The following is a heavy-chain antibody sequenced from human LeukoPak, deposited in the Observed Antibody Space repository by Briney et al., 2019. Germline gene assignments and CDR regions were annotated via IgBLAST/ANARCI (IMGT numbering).Heavy chain of an antibody. D-gene: IGHD3-3*01. J-gene: IGHJ2*01. CDR2: ISYDGSNK. V-gene: IGHV3-30*03. CDR3: ARVSEVYWYFDL. CDR1: GFIFSSYS. Sequence: GGSLRLSCAASGFIFSSYSMNWVRQAPGKGLEWVAVISYDGSNKFYADSVKGRFTISRDNSKNTLYLQMSSLRAYDTAVYYCARVSEVYWYFDLWGRGTLVTVSS.